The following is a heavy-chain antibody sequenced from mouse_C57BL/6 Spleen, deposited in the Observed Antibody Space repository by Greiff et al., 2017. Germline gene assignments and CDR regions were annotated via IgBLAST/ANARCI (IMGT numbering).Heavy chain of an antibody. D-gene: IGHD2-4*01. J-gene: IGHJ3*01. CDR2: IRSKSNNYAT. CDR1: GFSFNTYA. Sequence: EVKLEESGGGLVQPKGSLKLSCAASGFSFNTYAMNWVRQAPGKGLEWVARIRSKSNNYATYYADSVKDRFTISRDDSESMLYLQMNNLKTEDTAMYYCVRHNIYDYDAFAYWGQGTLVTVSA. CDR3: VRHNIYDYDAFAY. V-gene: IGHV10-1*01.